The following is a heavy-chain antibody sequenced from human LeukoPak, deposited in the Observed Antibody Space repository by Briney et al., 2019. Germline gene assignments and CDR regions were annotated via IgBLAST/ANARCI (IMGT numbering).Heavy chain of an antibody. V-gene: IGHV3-48*03. CDR3: ATSSVTTGIDLDC. J-gene: IGHJ4*02. D-gene: IGHD4-17*01. CDR2: ISNSGRTK. Sequence: GGSLRLSCAASGFTFSSYEMNWVRQAPGKGLEWVSFISNSGRTKYYADSVKGRFTISRDNAKNSLYLQMNILRADDTAAYYCATSSVTTGIDLDCWGQGTLVTVSS. CDR1: GFTFSSYE.